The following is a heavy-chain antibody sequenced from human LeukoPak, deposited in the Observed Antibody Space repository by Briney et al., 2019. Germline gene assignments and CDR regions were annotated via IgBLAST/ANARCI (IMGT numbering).Heavy chain of an antibody. Sequence: GGSLRLSCAASGFTFSSNAMSWVRQAPGKGLEWVSAISGTGHSTYYADPVKGRFTISRDNSKNTLDLHMNSLRAEDTAVYYCAKDLRVAVGRGYFDYWGQGTLVTVSS. V-gene: IGHV3-23*01. D-gene: IGHD6-19*01. CDR1: GFTFSSNA. J-gene: IGHJ4*02. CDR2: ISGTGHST. CDR3: AKDLRVAVGRGYFDY.